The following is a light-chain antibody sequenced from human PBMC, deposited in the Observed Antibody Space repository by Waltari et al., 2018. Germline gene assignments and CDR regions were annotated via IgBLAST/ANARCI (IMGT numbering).Light chain of an antibody. CDR1: QGINKY. Sequence: DIQLTQSPSSLSASVGDRVTITCRTSQGINKYLNWYQQKPGRAPKLLIYAESTLQTGVPSRFRGSGSGTTFTLTINSLQPEDFATYYCQKSYGDPLFGPGTKVEIK. CDR2: AES. J-gene: IGKJ1*01. V-gene: IGKV1-39*01. CDR3: QKSYGDPL.